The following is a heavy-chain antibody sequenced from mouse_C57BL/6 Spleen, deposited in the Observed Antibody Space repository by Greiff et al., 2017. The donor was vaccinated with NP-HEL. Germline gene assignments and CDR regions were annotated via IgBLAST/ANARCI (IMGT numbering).Heavy chain of an antibody. CDR2: IYPGDGDT. CDR3: ARANWDVVQDY. V-gene: IGHV1-80*01. J-gene: IGHJ2*01. CDR1: GYAFSSYW. D-gene: IGHD4-1*01. Sequence: VQVVESGAELVKPGASVKISCKASGYAFSSYWMNWVKQRPGKGLEWIGQIYPGDGDTNYNGKFKGKATLTAHKSSSTAYTQLSSLTSEDSAVYFCARANWDVVQDYWGQGTTLTVSS.